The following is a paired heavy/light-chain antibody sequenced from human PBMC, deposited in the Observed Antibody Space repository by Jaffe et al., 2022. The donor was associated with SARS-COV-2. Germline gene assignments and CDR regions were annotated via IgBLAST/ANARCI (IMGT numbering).Light chain of an antibody. Sequence: DIQMTQSPSSLSASVGDRVTITCRASQGISNHLAWYQQRPGKIPKLLIFAASTLQSGVPSRFSGSGSGTDFTLTISHLQPEDVATYYCQKYNSAPWTFGQGTKVEIK. CDR1: QGISNH. CDR3: QKYNSAPWT. V-gene: IGKV1-27*01. CDR2: AAS. J-gene: IGKJ1*01.
Heavy chain of an antibody. D-gene: IGHD3-10*01. Sequence: EVQLVESGGGLVKPGGSLRLSCIASGFAFSSYTMIWVRQAPGKGLEWVSSVSGSSTYIYYADSLKGRFTISRDNAKNSVFLQMSGLRAEDTAVYYCARPRGEISYISDSYSNVPFDSWGQGTLVIVSS. CDR2: VSGSSTYI. CDR3: ARPRGEISYISDSYSNVPFDS. V-gene: IGHV3-21*02. J-gene: IGHJ4*02. CDR1: GFAFSSYT.